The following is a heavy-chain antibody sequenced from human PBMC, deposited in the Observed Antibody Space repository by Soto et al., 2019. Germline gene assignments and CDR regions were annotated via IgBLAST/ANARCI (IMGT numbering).Heavy chain of an antibody. CDR1: GGSISSYY. Sequence: SETLSLTCTVSGGSISSYYWSWIRQPPGKGLEWIGYIYDGDSANYNPSLKSRITINPDTSNNQLSLQLNSVTPDDTAVYYCARLIGNSWLDSWGQGILVTVSS. CDR2: IYDGDSA. CDR3: ARLIGNSWLDS. V-gene: IGHV4-59*08. J-gene: IGHJ5*01.